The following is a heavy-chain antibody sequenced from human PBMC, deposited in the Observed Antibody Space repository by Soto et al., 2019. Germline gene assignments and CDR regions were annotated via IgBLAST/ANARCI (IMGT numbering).Heavy chain of an antibody. CDR3: ASPSGWYALDAFDI. V-gene: IGHV1-69*13. CDR1: HYTFTTYA. J-gene: IGHJ3*02. D-gene: IGHD6-13*01. Sequence: SVKVSCQDSHYTFTTYAIRWVRQAPGQGLEWMGGIIPIFGTANYAQKFQGRVTITADESTSTAYMELSSLRSEDTAVYYCASPSGWYALDAFDIWGQGTMVTVSS. CDR2: IIPIFGTA.